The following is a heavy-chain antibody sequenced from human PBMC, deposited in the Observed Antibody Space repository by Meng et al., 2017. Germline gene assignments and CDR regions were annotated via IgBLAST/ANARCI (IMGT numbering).Heavy chain of an antibody. V-gene: IGHV4-34*01. J-gene: IGHJ4*02. D-gene: IGHD1-26*01. CDR1: GGSFSGYY. CDR3: ARGGYSGSYYGRQGLDY. Sequence: LRLSCAVYGGSFSGYYWSWIRQPPGKGLEWIGEINHSGSTNYNPSLKSRVTISVDTSKTQFSLKLSSVTAADTAVYYCARGGYSGSYYGRQGLDYWGQGTLVTVSS. CDR2: INHSGST.